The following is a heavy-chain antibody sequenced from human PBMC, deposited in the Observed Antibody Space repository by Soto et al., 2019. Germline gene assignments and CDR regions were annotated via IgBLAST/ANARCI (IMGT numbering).Heavy chain of an antibody. CDR3: AQTMVRGVTYYYYYGMDV. D-gene: IGHD3-10*01. CDR2: LIPIFGTA. Sequence: QVQLVQSGAEVKKPGSSVKVSCKASGGTFSSYAISWVRQAPGQGLESSGGLIPIFGTANYAQKFQGRVTITADESTSTAYMELSSLRSADTAVYYCAQTMVRGVTYYYYYGMDVWGQGTTVTVSS. CDR1: GGTFSSYA. J-gene: IGHJ6*02. V-gene: IGHV1-69*12.